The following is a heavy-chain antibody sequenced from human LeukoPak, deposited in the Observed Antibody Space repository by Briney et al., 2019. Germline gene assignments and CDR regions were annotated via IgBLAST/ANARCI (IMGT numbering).Heavy chain of an antibody. CDR1: GFTFSSYS. CDR2: ISSSSSYI. V-gene: IGHV3-21*01. CDR3: ARLILTYYYDSSAPTDY. D-gene: IGHD3-22*01. Sequence: PGGSLRLSCAASGFTFSSYSMNWVRQAPGKGLEWVSSISSSSSYIYYADSVKGRFTISRDNAKNSLYLQMNSLRAEDTAVYYCARLILTYYYDSSAPTDYWGQGTLVTVSS. J-gene: IGHJ4*02.